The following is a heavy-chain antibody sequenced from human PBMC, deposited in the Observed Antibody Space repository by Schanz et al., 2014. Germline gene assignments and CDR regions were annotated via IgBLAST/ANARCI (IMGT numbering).Heavy chain of an antibody. CDR2: IIPILDIT. Sequence: QVQLVQSGAEVKKPGSSVKVSCKASGGTFSSFAIFWVRQAPGQGLEWMGTIIPILDITNYAQKFQGRVTITADKSTSTAYMELSNLRSEDTAVDYCARAGQDYSDSSGYATYYFGNWGQGTLVTVSS. J-gene: IGHJ4*02. D-gene: IGHD3-22*01. V-gene: IGHV1-69*04. CDR3: ARAGQDYSDSSGYATYYFGN. CDR1: GGTFSSFA.